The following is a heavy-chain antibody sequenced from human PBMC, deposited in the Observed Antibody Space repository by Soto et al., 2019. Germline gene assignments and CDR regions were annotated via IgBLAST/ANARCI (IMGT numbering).Heavy chain of an antibody. V-gene: IGHV4-4*07. Sequence: SETLSLTCTVSGGSMSNYYWSWIRQPAGKGLEYIGRINANGNINYNPSLRSRVTMSVDTSRNQSSLRLSSVTAADTAFYYCARLKLPAVTGAFDIWGQGTMVTVSS. CDR3: ARLKLPAVTGAFDI. D-gene: IGHD6-13*01. CDR1: GGSMSNYY. J-gene: IGHJ3*02. CDR2: INANGNI.